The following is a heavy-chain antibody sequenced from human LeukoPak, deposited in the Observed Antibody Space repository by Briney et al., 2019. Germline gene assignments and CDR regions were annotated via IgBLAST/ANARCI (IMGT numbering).Heavy chain of an antibody. J-gene: IGHJ3*02. Sequence: QPGGSLRLSCAASGFTFSSYAMSWVRQAPGKGLEWVSAISGSGGSTYYADSVKGRFTISRDNSKNTLYLQMNSLRAEDTAVYYCARGGSGYYYGPGAFDIWGQGTMVTVSS. D-gene: IGHD3-22*01. CDR1: GFTFSSYA. CDR2: ISGSGGST. CDR3: ARGGSGYYYGPGAFDI. V-gene: IGHV3-23*01.